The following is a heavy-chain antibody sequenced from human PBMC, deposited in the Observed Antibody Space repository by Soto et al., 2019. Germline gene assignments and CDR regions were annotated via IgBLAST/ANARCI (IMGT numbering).Heavy chain of an antibody. Sequence: PSETLSLTCTVSGGSISSYYWSWIRQPPGKGLEWIGYIYYSGSTNYNPSLKSRVTISVDTSKNQFSLKLSSVTAADTAVYYWGGLKDWFYPWGQGTLVTVSS. V-gene: IGHV4-59*08. CDR1: GGSISSYY. J-gene: IGHJ5*02. D-gene: IGHD3-16*01. CDR3: GGLKDWFYP. CDR2: IYYSGST.